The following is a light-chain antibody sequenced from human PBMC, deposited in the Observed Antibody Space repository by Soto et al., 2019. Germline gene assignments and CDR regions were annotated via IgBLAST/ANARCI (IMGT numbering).Light chain of an antibody. CDR1: QSISSY. J-gene: IGKJ1*01. Sequence: DIQMTQSPSSLSASVVDRVTITCRASQSISSYLNWYQQKPGKAPKLLIYAASSLQSGVPSRFSGSGSETDFTLTISSLQPEDFATYYCQQSYSTLREFGQGTKVDIK. CDR3: QQSYSTLRE. CDR2: AAS. V-gene: IGKV1-39*01.